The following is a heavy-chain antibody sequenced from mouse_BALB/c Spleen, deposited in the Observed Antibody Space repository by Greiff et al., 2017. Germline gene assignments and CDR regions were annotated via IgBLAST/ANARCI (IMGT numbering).Heavy chain of an antibody. CDR3: AREGGFAY. J-gene: IGHJ3*01. CDR1: GFTFSSFG. CDR2: ISSGSSTI. Sequence: EVQVVESGGGLVQPGGSRKLSCAASGFTFSSFGMHWVRQAPEKGLEWVAYISSGSSTIYYADTVKGRFTISRDNPKNTLFLQMTSLRSEDTAMYYCAREGGFAYWGQGTLVTVSA. V-gene: IGHV5-17*02.